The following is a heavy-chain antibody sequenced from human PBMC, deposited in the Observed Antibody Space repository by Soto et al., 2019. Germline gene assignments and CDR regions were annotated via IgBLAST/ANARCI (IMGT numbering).Heavy chain of an antibody. V-gene: IGHV3-23*01. J-gene: IGHJ4*02. CDR3: AKDDFSDRGDDYYDS. D-gene: IGHD2-21*02. Sequence: GGSLRLSCAASGFSFTNFAMSWVRQAPGKGLEWVAGIGASGDITWYADSVKGRLSISRDNSKNTLYLQLNSLRFEYTAVYYCAKDDFSDRGDDYYDSWRPGTLVTVSS. CDR2: IGASGDIT. CDR1: GFSFTNFA.